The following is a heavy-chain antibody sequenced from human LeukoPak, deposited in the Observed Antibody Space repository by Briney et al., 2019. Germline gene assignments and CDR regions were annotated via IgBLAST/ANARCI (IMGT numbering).Heavy chain of an antibody. CDR1: GYSFTTNW. Sequence: GESLKISCKASGYSFTTNWIGWVRQMPGQGLGWMGIIFPGDSDTRYSPSFQAQVTISADKSISTAYLQWRSLKASDTAIYYCAKSSYRGAIAAAGVDYWGQGTLVTVSS. D-gene: IGHD6-13*01. CDR2: IFPGDSDT. V-gene: IGHV5-51*01. CDR3: AKSSYRGAIAAAGVDY. J-gene: IGHJ4*02.